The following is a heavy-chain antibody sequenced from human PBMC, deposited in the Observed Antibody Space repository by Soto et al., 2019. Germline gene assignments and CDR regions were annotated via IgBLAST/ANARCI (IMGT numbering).Heavy chain of an antibody. CDR1: GGSISSSSYY. CDR3: ARHGPLSNNWNQLDY. D-gene: IGHD1-1*01. V-gene: IGHV4-39*01. J-gene: IGHJ4*02. CDR2: IYYSGST. Sequence: QLQLQESGPGLVKPSETLSLTCTVSGGSISSSSYYWGWIRQPPGKGLEWIGNIYYSGSTYYNPSLKRRVTISVDTSKNPFSLKLSSVTAADTAVYYCARHGPLSNNWNQLDYWGQGTLVTVSS.